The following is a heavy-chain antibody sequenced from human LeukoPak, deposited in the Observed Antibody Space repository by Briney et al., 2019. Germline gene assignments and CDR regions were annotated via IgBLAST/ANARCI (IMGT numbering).Heavy chain of an antibody. CDR1: GFTFSSYA. Sequence: GGSLRLSCAASGFTFSSYAMSWVRQAPGKGLEWVSAISGSGGSTYYADSVKGRFTISRDNSKNTLYLQMNSLRAEGTAVYYCTKLGYCSSTSCYPEAFDIWGQGTMVTVSS. CDR3: TKLGYCSSTSCYPEAFDI. J-gene: IGHJ3*02. V-gene: IGHV3-23*01. CDR2: ISGSGGST. D-gene: IGHD2-2*01.